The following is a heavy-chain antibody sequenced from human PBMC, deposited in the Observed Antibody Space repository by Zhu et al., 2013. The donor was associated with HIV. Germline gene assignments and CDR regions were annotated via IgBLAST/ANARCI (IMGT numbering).Heavy chain of an antibody. CDR3: ARDPPHSIYSTSPRVLVLAT. V-gene: IGHV1-2*02. J-gene: IGHJ4*02. CDR1: GYTFTVYY. Sequence: QVQLVQSGAEVKKPGASVKVSCKASGYTFTVYYMHWVRQAPGQGLEWMGWINPNSGGTNYAQKFQGRVTMTRDTSISTVYMELSRLRSDDTAVYYCARDPPHSIYSTSPRVLVLATWGQGTLVTV. CDR2: INPNSGGT. D-gene: IGHD6-13*01.